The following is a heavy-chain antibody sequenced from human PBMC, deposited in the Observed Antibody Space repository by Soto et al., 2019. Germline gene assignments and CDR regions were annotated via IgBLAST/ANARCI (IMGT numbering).Heavy chain of an antibody. V-gene: IGHV1-3*04. J-gene: IGHJ4*02. CDR2: INTGNGNT. Sequence: QVQLVQSVAEEKKPGASVKVSCKASGYTFTSYAMHWVREAPGQRLEWMGWINTGNGNTKYSQKFQGRVTITRDTSASTAYMELSSLRSEDTAVYYCARGTVVTHFDYWGQGTLVTVSS. CDR1: GYTFTSYA. D-gene: IGHD2-15*01. CDR3: ARGTVVTHFDY.